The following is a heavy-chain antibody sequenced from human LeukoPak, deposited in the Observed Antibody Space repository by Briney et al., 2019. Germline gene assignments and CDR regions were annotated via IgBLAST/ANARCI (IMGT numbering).Heavy chain of an antibody. CDR2: ISYDGSNK. CDR1: GSTFSSYA. CDR3: ARGGYSSSWYVPPRDY. V-gene: IGHV3-30-3*01. D-gene: IGHD6-13*01. J-gene: IGHJ4*02. Sequence: GGSLRLSCAASGSTFSSYAMHWVRQAPGKGLEWVAVISYDGSNKYYADSVKGRFTISRDNSKNTLYLQMNSLRAEDTAVYYCARGGYSSSWYVPPRDYWGQGTLVTVSS.